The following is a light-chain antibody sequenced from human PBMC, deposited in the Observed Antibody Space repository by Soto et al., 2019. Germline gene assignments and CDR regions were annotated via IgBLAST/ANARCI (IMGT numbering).Light chain of an antibody. CDR3: QQYAGSPRT. V-gene: IGKV3-20*01. J-gene: IGKJ1*01. Sequence: EIVMTQSPATLSVSPGERATPSCRASQSVSSNLAWYQQKPGQAPRLLIYGALSRATGIPDRFSGSGSGTDFTLTISRLEPEDFALYYCQQYAGSPRTFGQGTKVDI. CDR1: QSVSSN. CDR2: GAL.